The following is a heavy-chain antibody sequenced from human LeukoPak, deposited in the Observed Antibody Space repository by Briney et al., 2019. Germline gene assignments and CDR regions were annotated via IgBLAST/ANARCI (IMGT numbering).Heavy chain of an antibody. CDR3: AREEITARGWGYYYYYMDV. CDR1: GFTFSDYY. CDR2: IKQDGSEK. V-gene: IGHV3-7*01. Sequence: PGGSLRLSCAASGFTFSDYYTSWIRQAPGKGLEWVANIKQDGSEKYYVDSGRGRFTISRDNAKNSLYLQMNSLRAEDTAVYYCAREEITARGWGYYYYYMDVWGKGTTVTASS. J-gene: IGHJ6*03. D-gene: IGHD6-6*01.